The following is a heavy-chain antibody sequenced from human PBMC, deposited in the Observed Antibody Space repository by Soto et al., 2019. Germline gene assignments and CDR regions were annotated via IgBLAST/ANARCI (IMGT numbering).Heavy chain of an antibody. CDR3: ARSFLGATIAGWYFDL. CDR2: ISAYNGNT. V-gene: IGHV1-18*01. J-gene: IGHJ2*01. D-gene: IGHD5-12*01. Sequence: QVQLVQSGAEVKKPGASVKVSCKASGYTFTSYGISWVRQALDQGLEGMGWISAYNGNTNYAQKLQGRVTMTTDTSTSTAYMELRSLRSDDTAVYYCARSFLGATIAGWYFDLWGRGTLVTVSS. CDR1: GYTFTSYG.